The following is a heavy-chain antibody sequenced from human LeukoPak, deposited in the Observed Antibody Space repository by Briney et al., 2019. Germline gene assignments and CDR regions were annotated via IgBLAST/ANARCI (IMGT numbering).Heavy chain of an antibody. CDR1: GFTFSNAW. J-gene: IGHJ4*02. CDR3: TTDALVVVTAISFFDY. D-gene: IGHD2-21*02. V-gene: IGHV3-15*01. Sequence: PGGSLRLSCAASGFTFSNAWMSWVRQAPGKGLEWVGRIKSKTDGGTTDYAAPVKGRFTISRDDSKNTLYLQMNSLKTEDTAVYYCTTDALVVVTAISFFDYWGQGTLVTVSS. CDR2: IKSKTDGGTT.